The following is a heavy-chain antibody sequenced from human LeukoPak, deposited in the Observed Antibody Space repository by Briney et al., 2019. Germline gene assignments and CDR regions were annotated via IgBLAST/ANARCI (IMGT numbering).Heavy chain of an antibody. Sequence: SETLSLTCTISGGSISSYYWNWIRQPAGKGLEWIGRIYSSGSTDYNPSLKSRVTMSVDTSKNQFSLNLSSVTAADSAVYYCARARGRLLLIDYWGQGTLVTVSS. CDR1: GGSISSYY. V-gene: IGHV4-4*07. J-gene: IGHJ4*02. CDR2: IYSSGST. D-gene: IGHD2-15*01. CDR3: ARARGRLLLIDY.